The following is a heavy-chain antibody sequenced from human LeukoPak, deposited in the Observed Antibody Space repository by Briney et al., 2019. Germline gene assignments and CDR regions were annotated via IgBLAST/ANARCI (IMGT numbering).Heavy chain of an antibody. CDR3: TTDRVQLWLRPNVDY. CDR1: GFTFSNAW. V-gene: IGHV3-15*01. CDR2: IKSKTDGGTT. D-gene: IGHD5-18*01. Sequence: GGSLRLSCAASGFTFSNAWMSWVRQAPGKGLEWVGRIKSKTDGGTTDYAAPVKGRFTISRDDSKNTLYLQMNSLKTEDTAVYYCTTDRVQLWLRPNVDYWGQGTLVTVSS. J-gene: IGHJ4*02.